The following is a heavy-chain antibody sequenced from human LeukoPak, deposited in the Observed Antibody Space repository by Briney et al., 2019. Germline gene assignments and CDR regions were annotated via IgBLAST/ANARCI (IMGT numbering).Heavy chain of an antibody. Sequence: GGSLRLSCAASGFTFDDYGMSWVRQAPGKGLEWVSGINWNGGSTGYADSVKGRFTISRDNAKNSLYLQMNSLRAEDTALYYCARGRYYDSSGHFDYWGQGTLVTVSS. CDR2: INWNGGST. D-gene: IGHD3-22*01. J-gene: IGHJ4*02. V-gene: IGHV3-20*04. CDR3: ARGRYYDSSGHFDY. CDR1: GFTFDDYG.